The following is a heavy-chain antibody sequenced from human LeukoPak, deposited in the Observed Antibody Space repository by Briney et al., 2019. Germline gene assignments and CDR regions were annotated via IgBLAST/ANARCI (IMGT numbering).Heavy chain of an antibody. CDR3: ARGSTVTTH. D-gene: IGHD4-17*01. Sequence: SETLSLTCTVSGGSISSYYWSWIRQPPGKGLEWIGYIYYSGSTNYNPSLKSRVTISVDTSKNQFSLKLSSVTAADTAVYYCARGSTVTTHWGQGTLVTVSS. CDR1: GGSISSYY. CDR2: IYYSGST. J-gene: IGHJ4*02. V-gene: IGHV4-59*01.